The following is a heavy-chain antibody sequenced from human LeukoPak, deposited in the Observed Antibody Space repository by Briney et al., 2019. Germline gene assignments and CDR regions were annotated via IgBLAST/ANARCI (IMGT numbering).Heavy chain of an antibody. CDR3: AREAVAKNNWFDP. Sequence: ASVKVSCKASGYTFTSYYMHWVRQAPGQGLEWMGIINPSGGSTSYAQKFQGRVTMTRDTSISTAYMELSRLRSDDTAVYYCAREAVAKNNWFDPWGQGTLVTVSS. J-gene: IGHJ5*02. V-gene: IGHV1-46*01. CDR2: INPSGGST. CDR1: GYTFTSYY.